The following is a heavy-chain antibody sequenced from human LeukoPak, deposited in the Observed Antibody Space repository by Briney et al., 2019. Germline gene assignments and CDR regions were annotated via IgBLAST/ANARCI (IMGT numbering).Heavy chain of an antibody. D-gene: IGHD5-18*01. V-gene: IGHV3-30*18. CDR1: GFTVSSNY. CDR2: ISYDGSNK. J-gene: IGHJ4*02. CDR3: AKDLNGYSYGRFDY. Sequence: GGSLRLSCAASGFTVSSNYMSWVRQAPGKGLEWVAVISYDGSNKYYADSVKGRFTISRDNSKNTLYLQMNSLRAEDTAVYYCAKDLNGYSYGRFDYWGQGTLVTVSS.